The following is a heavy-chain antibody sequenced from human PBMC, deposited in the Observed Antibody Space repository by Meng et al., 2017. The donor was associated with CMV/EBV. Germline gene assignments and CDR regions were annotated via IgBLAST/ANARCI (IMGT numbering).Heavy chain of an antibody. J-gene: IGHJ5*02. V-gene: IGHV4-39*07. CDR2: TYYSGST. Sequence: PETLSLTCTVSGGSISSSGYYWGWIRQPPGKGLEWIGSTYYSGSTYYNPSPKSRVTISVDTSKNQFSLKLSSVTAADTAVYYCARDGPVTMIVVGNWFDPWGQGTLVTVSS. CDR3: ARDGPVTMIVVGNWFDP. D-gene: IGHD3-22*01. CDR1: GGSISSSGYY.